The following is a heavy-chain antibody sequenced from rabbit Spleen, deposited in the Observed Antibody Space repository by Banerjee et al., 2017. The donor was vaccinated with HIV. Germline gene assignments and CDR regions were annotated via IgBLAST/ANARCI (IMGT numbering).Heavy chain of an antibody. CDR3: ARSYSGNGYVHDL. V-gene: IGHV1S45*01. Sequence: EQLEESGGGLVKPEGSLTLTCKASGVSFSDKDVMCWVRQAPGKGLEWIACINTVTGKTVYASWAKGRFIMSRTSSTTVTLQMTSLTAADTATYFCARSYSGNGYVHDLWGQGTLVTVS. J-gene: IGHJ4*01. CDR2: INTVTGKT. D-gene: IGHD6-1*01. CDR1: GVSFSDKDV.